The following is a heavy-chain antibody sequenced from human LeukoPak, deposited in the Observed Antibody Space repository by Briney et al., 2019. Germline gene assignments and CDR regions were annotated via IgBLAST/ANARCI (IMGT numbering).Heavy chain of an antibody. Sequence: SETLSLTCTVSGGSISSGGYYWSWIRQHPGKGLEWIGYIYYSGSTYYNPSLKSRVTISVDTSKNQFSLKLSSVTAADTAVYYCARDRRGYCSGGSCGLYYGMDVWGQGTTVTVSS. CDR2: IYYSGST. V-gene: IGHV4-31*03. J-gene: IGHJ6*02. CDR1: GGSISSGGYY. CDR3: ARDRRGYCSGGSCGLYYGMDV. D-gene: IGHD2-15*01.